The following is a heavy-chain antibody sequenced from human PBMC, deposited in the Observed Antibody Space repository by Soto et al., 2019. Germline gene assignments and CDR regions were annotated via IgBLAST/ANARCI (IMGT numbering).Heavy chain of an antibody. J-gene: IGHJ4*02. D-gene: IGHD3-16*01. Sequence: QVQLQESGPGLVKPSETLSLTCTVSGGSMSSYYWSWIRQPPGKGLEWIGYIYYSWSTNYNPSLKSRVTISVDTSKNQFSLKLNSVTAADTAVYYCARRWGGALDYWGQGTLVTVSS. V-gene: IGHV4-59*08. CDR2: IYYSWST. CDR1: GGSMSSYY. CDR3: ARRWGGALDY.